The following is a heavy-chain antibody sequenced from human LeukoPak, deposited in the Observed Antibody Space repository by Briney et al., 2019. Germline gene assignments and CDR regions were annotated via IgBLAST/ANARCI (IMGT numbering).Heavy chain of an antibody. D-gene: IGHD4-23*01. J-gene: IGHJ4*02. V-gene: IGHV3-30*02. CDR3: AKDLEGNYGGNSAPDY. Sequence: PGGSLRLSCVASGFTFSSYGMHWVRQAPGKGLEWVAFIRYDGSNKYYADSVKGRFTISRDNSKNTLYLQMNSLRAEDTAVYYCAKDLEGNYGGNSAPDYWGQGTLVTVSS. CDR2: IRYDGSNK. CDR1: GFTFSSYG.